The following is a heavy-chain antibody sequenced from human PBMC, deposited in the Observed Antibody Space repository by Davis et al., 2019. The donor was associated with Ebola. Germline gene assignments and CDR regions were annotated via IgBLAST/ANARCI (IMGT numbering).Heavy chain of an antibody. Sequence: PGGSLRLSCEVSGFSFSGYWMAWVRQAPGKGPEWVANINEDGSAKNYVDSVKGRFSISRDNAKSSLFLQMNSLRVEDTALYYCARGPLITASGMGWGQGTLVTVSS. CDR1: GFSFSGYW. CDR3: ARGPLITASGMG. V-gene: IGHV3-7*01. J-gene: IGHJ4*02. D-gene: IGHD5-18*01. CDR2: INEDGSAK.